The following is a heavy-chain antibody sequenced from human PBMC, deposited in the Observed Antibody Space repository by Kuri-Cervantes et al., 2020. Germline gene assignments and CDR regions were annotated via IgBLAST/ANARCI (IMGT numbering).Heavy chain of an antibody. V-gene: IGHV1-18*01. CDR1: GYTFTSYG. Sequence: ASVKVSCKAPGYTFTSYGISWVRQAPGQGLEWMGWISAYNGNTNYAQKLQGRVTMTTDTSTSTAYMELRSLRSEDTAVYYRASGHLIGPEVYWGQGTLVTVSS. CDR3: ASGHLIGPEVY. D-gene: IGHD1-14*01. J-gene: IGHJ4*02. CDR2: ISAYNGNT.